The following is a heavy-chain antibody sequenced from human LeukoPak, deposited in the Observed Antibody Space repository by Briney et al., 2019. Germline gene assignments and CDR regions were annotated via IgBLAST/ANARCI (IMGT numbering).Heavy chain of an antibody. CDR1: GFTFSINA. Sequence: GGSLRLSCEGSGFTFSINAMHWVRQAPGKGLEWLAVISYDGTKQYFADSVKGRFTISRDNVKNSLYLEMNSLRVEDSAVYYCARDHYFDISGYLDYWGQGTPVTVSS. V-gene: IGHV3-30-3*01. J-gene: IGHJ4*02. CDR2: ISYDGTKQ. CDR3: ARDHYFDISGYLDY. D-gene: IGHD3-22*01.